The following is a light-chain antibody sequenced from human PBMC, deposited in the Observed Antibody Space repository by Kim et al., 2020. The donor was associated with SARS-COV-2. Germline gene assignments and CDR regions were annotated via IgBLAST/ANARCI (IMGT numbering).Light chain of an antibody. V-gene: IGLV2-14*01. CDR2: EVN. J-gene: IGLJ3*02. CDR3: SSYTSTTTWV. CDR1: SSDVRGYNF. Sequence: GQSITTACTGGSSDVRGYNFVSWYQQHPGKAPKLMIYEVNKRPSGISNRFSGSKSGNTASLTISGLQADDEADYYCSSYTSTTTWVFGGGTKLTVL.